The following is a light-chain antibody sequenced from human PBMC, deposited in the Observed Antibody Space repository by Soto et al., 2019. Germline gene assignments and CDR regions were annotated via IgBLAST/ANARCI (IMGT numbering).Light chain of an antibody. V-gene: IGLV2-14*01. CDR3: SSYTSSTPEL. Sequence: QSALTQPASVSGSPGQSITISCTGTSSDVGAYNYVSWYQQHPGKAPKLMIYDVSNRPSGVSNRFSGSKSGNAASLTISGLQAEDEADYYCSSYTSSTPELFGGGTKLTVL. CDR1: SSDVGAYNY. J-gene: IGLJ2*01. CDR2: DVS.